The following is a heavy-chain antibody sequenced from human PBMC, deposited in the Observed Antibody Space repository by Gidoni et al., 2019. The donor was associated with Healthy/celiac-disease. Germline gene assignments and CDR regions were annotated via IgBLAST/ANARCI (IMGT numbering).Heavy chain of an antibody. V-gene: IGHV3-48*03. CDR1: GFTFSSSE. Sequence: EVQLVESGGGLVQPGGSLRLSCVASGFTFSSSEFNWVRQAPGKGLDWVSSISSSGTRIYYADSVKGRFNFSRDNAKNSLYLKMNSLRADDTAVYYCAREEGGSDYWGQGTLVTVSS. D-gene: IGHD3-16*01. J-gene: IGHJ4*02. CDR2: ISSSGTRI. CDR3: AREEGGSDY.